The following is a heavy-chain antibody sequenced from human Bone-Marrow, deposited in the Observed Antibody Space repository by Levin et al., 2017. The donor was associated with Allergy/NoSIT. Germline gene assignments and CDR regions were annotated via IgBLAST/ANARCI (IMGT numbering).Heavy chain of an antibody. CDR1: GFSFSSNA. CDR3: VKDAGYSSSWYDFDY. D-gene: IGHD6-13*01. V-gene: IGHV3-23*01. Sequence: PGESLKISCAASGFSFSSNAMSWVRQAPGKGLEWVSVISDSGSSTHYADSVKGRFTISRDNSKNTLYLQMNSLRAEDTAVYYCVKDAGYSSSWYDFDYWGQGILVTVSS. J-gene: IGHJ4*02. CDR2: ISDSGSST.